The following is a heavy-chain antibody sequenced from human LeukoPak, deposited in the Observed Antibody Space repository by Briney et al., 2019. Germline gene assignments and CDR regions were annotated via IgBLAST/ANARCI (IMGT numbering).Heavy chain of an antibody. CDR3: AKGGYGDYTFDY. V-gene: IGHV3-30*02. CDR2: IRFDGNNK. Sequence: GGSLRLSCAASGFIFSSYAMHWVRQAPGKGLEWVAFIRFDGNNKYYADSVKGRFTISRDNSKNTLYLQMNSLRAEDTAVYYCAKGGYGDYTFDYWGQGTLVTVSS. CDR1: GFIFSSYA. J-gene: IGHJ4*02. D-gene: IGHD4-17*01.